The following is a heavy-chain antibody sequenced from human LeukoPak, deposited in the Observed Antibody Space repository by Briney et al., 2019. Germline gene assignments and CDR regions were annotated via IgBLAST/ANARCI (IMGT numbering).Heavy chain of an antibody. CDR3: ARSPGISGYYYTGPFDY. D-gene: IGHD3-22*01. CDR2: INPNSGGT. J-gene: IGHJ4*02. Sequence: ASVKVSCKASGYTFTDYYMHWVRQAPGQGLERMGWINPNSGGTNYAQKFQGRVTMTRDTSISTAYMELSRLRSDDTAVYYCARSPGISGYYYTGPFDYWGQGTLVTVSS. CDR1: GYTFTDYY. V-gene: IGHV1-2*02.